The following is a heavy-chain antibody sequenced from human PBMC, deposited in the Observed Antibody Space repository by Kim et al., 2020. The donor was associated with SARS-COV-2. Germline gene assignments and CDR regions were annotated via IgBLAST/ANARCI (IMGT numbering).Heavy chain of an antibody. V-gene: IGHV4-59*08. Sequence: SETLSLTCIVSGGSISSSYWSWIRQSPGKGLEWIGNMYYSGNTDYNPSLKSRVTMSVDTSKNQFSLNLTSVTAADTAIYYCARRGYGDYFRSWGQGTPVTVSS. J-gene: IGHJ5*02. CDR2: MYYSGNT. CDR1: GGSISSSY. CDR3: ARRGYGDYFRS. D-gene: IGHD4-17*01.